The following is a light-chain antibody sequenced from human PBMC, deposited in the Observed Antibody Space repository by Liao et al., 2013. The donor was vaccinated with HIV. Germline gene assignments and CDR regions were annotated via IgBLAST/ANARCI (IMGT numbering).Light chain of an antibody. CDR2: DHS. CDR3: QAWDSTAAV. V-gene: IGLV3-1*01. Sequence: SYELTQTPSVSVSPGQTASITCSGHTLGEKSVSWYQQRPGQSPVLIIYDHSKRPSGIPERFSGSTSGSTATLTISGAQAMDEADYYCQAWDSTAAVFGTGTEVTVL. J-gene: IGLJ1*01. CDR1: TLGEKS.